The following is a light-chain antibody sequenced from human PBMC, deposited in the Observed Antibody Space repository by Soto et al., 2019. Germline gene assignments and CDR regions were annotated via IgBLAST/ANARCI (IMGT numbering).Light chain of an antibody. CDR2: EVS. CDR3: GSYAGSTNLL. J-gene: IGLJ2*01. V-gene: IGLV2-8*01. Sequence: QSALTQPPSASGSPGQSVTISCTGTSSDVGGYNYVSWYQHHPGKAPKLMIYEVSKRPSGVPDRFSGSKSGNTASLTVSGLHAEDEADYYCGSYAGSTNLLFGGGTKLTVL. CDR1: SSDVGGYNY.